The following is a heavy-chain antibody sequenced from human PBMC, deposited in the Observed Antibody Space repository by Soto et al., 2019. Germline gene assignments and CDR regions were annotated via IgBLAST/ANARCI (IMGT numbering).Heavy chain of an antibody. CDR2: ISYDGGQL. CDR1: GFTFNIFA. CDR3: AKAEGVGYGFGYGLAF. Sequence: QVQLVESGGTVVQPGRSLRLSCAASGFTFNIFAIHWVRQAPGNGLEWVAVISYDGGQLYYADSVKGRFTISRDNSKNTVYLQMSSLTANDTAVYYWAKAEGVGYGFGYGLAFWGQGTLVTVSS. D-gene: IGHD5-18*01. V-gene: IGHV3-30*18. J-gene: IGHJ4*02.